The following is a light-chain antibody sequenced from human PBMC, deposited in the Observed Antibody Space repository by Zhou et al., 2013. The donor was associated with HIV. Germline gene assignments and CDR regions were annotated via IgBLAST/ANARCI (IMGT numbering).Light chain of an antibody. CDR2: GAS. CDR1: QSVSSN. J-gene: IGKJ4*01. CDR3: QQRSNWRRT. V-gene: IGKV3-15*01. Sequence: EIVMTQSPATLSVSPGERATLSCRASQSVSSNLAWYQQKPGQAPRLLIYGASTRATGIPARFSGSGSGTEVSLTISSMQSEDFAVYYCQQRSNWRRTFGGGTEGGD.